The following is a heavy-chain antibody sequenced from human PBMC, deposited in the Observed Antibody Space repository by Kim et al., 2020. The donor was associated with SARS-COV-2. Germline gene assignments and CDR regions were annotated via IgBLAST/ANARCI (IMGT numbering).Heavy chain of an antibody. D-gene: IGHD1-1*01. CDR1: GGSFSGDY. V-gene: IGHV4-34*01. Sequence: SETLSLTCAVYGGSFSGDYWSWIRQPPGKGLEWIGEINPSGNTNYNPSLKSRVTISVDTSKNQFSLKLTSVTAADTAVYYCARGPDEVHSFDIWGQGTVITVSS. CDR2: INPSGNT. CDR3: ARGPDEVHSFDI. J-gene: IGHJ3*02.